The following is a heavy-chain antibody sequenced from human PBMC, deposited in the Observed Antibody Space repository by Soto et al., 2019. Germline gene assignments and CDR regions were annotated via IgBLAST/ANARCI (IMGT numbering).Heavy chain of an antibody. V-gene: IGHV3-30*18. CDR2: ISYDGSNK. J-gene: IGHJ6*02. CDR3: AKDKFYYYYGMDV. Sequence: PGGSLRVSCAASGFTFSSYGMHWGRQAPGKGLEWVAVISYDGSNKYYADSVKGRFTISRDNSKNTLYLQMNSLRAEDTAVYYCAKDKFYYYYGMDVWGQGTTVTVSS. CDR1: GFTFSSYG.